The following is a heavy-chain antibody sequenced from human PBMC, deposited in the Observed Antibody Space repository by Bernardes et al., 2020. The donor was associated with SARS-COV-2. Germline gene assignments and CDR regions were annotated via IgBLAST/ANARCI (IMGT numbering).Heavy chain of an antibody. CDR2: IYYSGST. D-gene: IGHD3-22*01. Sequence: SETLSLTCTVSGGSISSYYWSWIRQPPGKGLEWIGYIYYSGSTNYNPSLKSRVTISVDTSKNQFSLKLSSVTAADTAVYYCARYYYDSTPYYYGMDVWGQGTTGTVSS. J-gene: IGHJ6*02. V-gene: IGHV4-59*08. CDR1: GGSISSYY. CDR3: ARYYYDSTPYYYGMDV.